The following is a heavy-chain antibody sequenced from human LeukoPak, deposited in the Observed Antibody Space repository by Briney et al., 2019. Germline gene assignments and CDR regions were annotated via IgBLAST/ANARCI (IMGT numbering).Heavy chain of an antibody. Sequence: ASVKVSFKASGCTFTNYGISWVRQAPGQGLEWMGWISAYNGNTNYAQKLQGRVTMTTDTSTSTAYMELRSLRSDDTAVYYCARVNTIFGVVTMGWFDPWGQGTLVTVSS. CDR1: GCTFTNYG. CDR2: ISAYNGNT. D-gene: IGHD3-3*01. J-gene: IGHJ5*02. V-gene: IGHV1-18*01. CDR3: ARVNTIFGVVTMGWFDP.